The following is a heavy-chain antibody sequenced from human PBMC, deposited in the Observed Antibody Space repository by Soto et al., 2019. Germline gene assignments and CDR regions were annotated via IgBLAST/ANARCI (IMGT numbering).Heavy chain of an antibody. Sequence: PSETLSLTCTVSGGSVSSGSYYWSWIRQPPGKGLEWIGYIYYSGSTNYNPSLKSRVTISVDTSKNQFSLKLNSVTAADTAVYYCARDRYCSDGTCYPFVLDYWGQGILVTVSS. CDR1: GGSVSSGSYY. D-gene: IGHD2-15*01. CDR3: ARDRYCSDGTCYPFVLDY. V-gene: IGHV4-61*01. CDR2: IYYSGST. J-gene: IGHJ4*02.